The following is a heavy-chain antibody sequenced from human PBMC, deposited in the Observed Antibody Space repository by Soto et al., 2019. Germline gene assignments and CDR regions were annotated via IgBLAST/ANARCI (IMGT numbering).Heavy chain of an antibody. Sequence: GGSLRLSCAASGFTFSSYWMSWVRQAPGKGLEWVANIKQDGSEKNYVDSVKGRFTISRDNAKNSLYLQMNSLRAEDTAVYYCARPPPTEQLQEGYYYYYMDVWGKGTTVTVSS. CDR2: IKQDGSEK. J-gene: IGHJ6*03. V-gene: IGHV3-7*01. CDR1: GFTFSSYW. D-gene: IGHD6-6*01. CDR3: ARPPPTEQLQEGYYYYYMDV.